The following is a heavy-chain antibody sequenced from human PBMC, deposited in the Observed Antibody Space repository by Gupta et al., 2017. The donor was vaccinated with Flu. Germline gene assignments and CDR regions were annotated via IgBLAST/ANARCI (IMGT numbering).Heavy chain of an antibody. V-gene: IGHV4-39*01. CDR3: ATWNAGRGVGFEFFKQ. J-gene: IGHJ1*01. D-gene: IGHD3-10*01. CDR1: FS. CDR2: LSYSGST. Sequence: FSWGWIRQPPGKGLEWIGSLSYSGSTHYKPSLMSRVTISVDTSKNQFSLKLTSVTAADTAVYFCATWNAGRGVGFEFFKQWGQGTLVTVSS.